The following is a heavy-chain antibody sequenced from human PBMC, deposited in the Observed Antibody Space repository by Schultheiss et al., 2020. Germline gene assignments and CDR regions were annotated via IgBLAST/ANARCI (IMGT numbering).Heavy chain of an antibody. CDR3: AAHSTSAYGMDV. D-gene: IGHD2-2*01. J-gene: IGHJ6*02. Sequence: ASVKVSCKASGYTFTSYGISWVRQAPGQGLEWMGWISVGKGDTYYAQKLQGRVSMTTDTSTSTAFMELRSLRLDDTAVYYCAAHSTSAYGMDVWGQGTTVTVSS. CDR1: GYTFTSYG. CDR2: ISVGKGDT. V-gene: IGHV1-18*01.